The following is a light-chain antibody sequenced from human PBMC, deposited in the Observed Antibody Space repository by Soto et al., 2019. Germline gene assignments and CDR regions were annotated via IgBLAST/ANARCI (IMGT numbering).Light chain of an antibody. V-gene: IGKV1-9*01. J-gene: IGKJ2*01. CDR1: QGISSY. CDR3: QQTYSTPYT. Sequence: DIQLTQSPSFLSASVGDRVTITCRASQGISSYLAWYQQRAGKAPTLLIFGASVLQSGVPSRFSGTGSGTEVTLTISSLQPEDLGTYYCQQTYSTPYTFGQGTTVVIK. CDR2: GAS.